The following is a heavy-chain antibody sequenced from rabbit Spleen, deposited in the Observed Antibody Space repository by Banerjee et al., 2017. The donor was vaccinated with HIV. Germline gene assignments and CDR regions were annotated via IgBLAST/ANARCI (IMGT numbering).Heavy chain of an antibody. V-gene: IGHV1S7*01. J-gene: IGHJ4*01. CDR2: IDPVFGIT. D-gene: IGHD5-1*01. CDR3: ARDGGAGSYDFNL. Sequence: QLKESGGGLVQPGGSLKLSCKASGFAFSSYYMNWVRQAPGKGLEWIGYIDPVFGITYYATWVNGRFTISSHNAQNTLYLQLNSLTAADTATYFCARDGGAGSYDFNLWGPGTLVTV. CDR1: GFAFSSYY.